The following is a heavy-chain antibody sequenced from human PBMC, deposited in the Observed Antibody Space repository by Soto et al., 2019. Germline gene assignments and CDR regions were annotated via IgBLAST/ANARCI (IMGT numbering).Heavy chain of an antibody. CDR1: GFTFSSYS. Sequence: EVQLVESGGGLVQPGGSLRLSCAASGFTFSSYSMNWVRQAPGKGLEWVSYISSSSSTIYYADSVKGRFTISRDNAKNSLYLQMNSLRDEDTAVYYCARNYLITMMVVVTTSRAFDIWGQGTMVTVSS. D-gene: IGHD3-22*01. CDR3: ARNYLITMMVVVTTSRAFDI. CDR2: ISSSSSTI. V-gene: IGHV3-48*02. J-gene: IGHJ3*02.